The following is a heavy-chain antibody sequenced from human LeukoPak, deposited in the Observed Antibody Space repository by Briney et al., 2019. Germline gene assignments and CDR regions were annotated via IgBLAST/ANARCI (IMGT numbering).Heavy chain of an antibody. CDR3: VRAPFHQTISGAVNPLRFDY. CDR2: ICSRRTAI. D-gene: IGHD3-3*01. Sequence: PGGSLRLSCAASGFTFSVYYMNWIRQAPGEALEWLSYICSRRTAIYYADSVKGRFTISRVNAKNSLYLQMSSLRVEDTAVYYCVRAPFHQTISGAVNPLRFDYWGQGILVTVSS. V-gene: IGHV3-11*01. CDR1: GFTFSVYY. J-gene: IGHJ4*02.